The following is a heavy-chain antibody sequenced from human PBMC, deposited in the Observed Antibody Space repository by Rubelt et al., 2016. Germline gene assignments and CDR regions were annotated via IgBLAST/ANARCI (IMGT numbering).Heavy chain of an antibody. J-gene: IGHJ4*02. CDR1: GGSFSGYY. Sequence: QVQLQQWGAGLLKPSETLSLTCAVYGGSFSGYYWSWIRQSPGKGLEWIGEINHSGSANYNPSLTSRVTISTDATKNQFSLKRTAVTAADTAGDYCARGGGYGPFLWGQGTLVTVSS. D-gene: IGHD4-17*01. CDR2: INHSGSA. V-gene: IGHV4-34*01. CDR3: ARGGGYGPFL.